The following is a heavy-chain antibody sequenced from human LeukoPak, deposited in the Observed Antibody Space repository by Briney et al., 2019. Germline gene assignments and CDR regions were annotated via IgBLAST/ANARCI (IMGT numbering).Heavy chain of an antibody. D-gene: IGHD4-17*01. V-gene: IGHV3-23*01. Sequence: QTGGSLRLSCAASGFTFSSYAMSWVRQASGKGLEWVSAISGSGGSTYYADSVKGRFTISRDNSKNTLYLQMNSLRAEDTAVYYCAKDLDYGDVCLAAYWGQGTLVTVSS. CDR2: ISGSGGST. CDR3: AKDLDYGDVCLAAY. J-gene: IGHJ4*02. CDR1: GFTFSSYA.